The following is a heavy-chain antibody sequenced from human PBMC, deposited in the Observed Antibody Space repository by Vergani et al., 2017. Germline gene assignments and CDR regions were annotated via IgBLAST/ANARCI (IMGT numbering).Heavy chain of an antibody. V-gene: IGHV3-53*01. CDR2: IYSGGST. D-gene: IGHD1-7*01. Sequence: EVQLVESGGGLIQPGGSLRLSCAASGFTVSSNYMSWVRQAPGKGLEWVSVIYSGGSTYYADAVKGRFTISGDNSKNTLYLQMNSLRAEDTAVYYCAKDRGAYNWNYGYWGQGTLVTVSS. J-gene: IGHJ4*02. CDR1: GFTVSSNY. CDR3: AKDRGAYNWNYGY.